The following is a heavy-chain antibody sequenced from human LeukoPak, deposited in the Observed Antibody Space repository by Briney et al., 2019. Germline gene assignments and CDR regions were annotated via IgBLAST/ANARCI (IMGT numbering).Heavy chain of an antibody. CDR1: GFTFNNYA. J-gene: IGHJ6*03. CDR2: ISGDGVSP. V-gene: IGHV3-23*01. D-gene: IGHD2-2*02. CDR3: AKDHQRGYCSSTSCYKYYYMDV. Sequence: GGSLRLSCAASGFTFNNYALTWVRQTPGKGLECVSAISGDGVSPYYADSVRGRFTISRDNSKNTLYLQMNSLRAEDTAVYYCAKDHQRGYCSSTSCYKYYYMDVWGKGTTVTVSS.